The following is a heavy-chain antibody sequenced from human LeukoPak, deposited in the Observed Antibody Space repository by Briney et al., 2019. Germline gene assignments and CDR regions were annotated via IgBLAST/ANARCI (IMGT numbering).Heavy chain of an antibody. CDR1: GGTFSSYA. D-gene: IGHD4-23*01. CDR3: ARISDYGGNLDY. J-gene: IGHJ4*02. CDR2: IIPIFGTA. V-gene: IGHV1-69*05. Sequence: GASVKVSCKASGGTFSSYAISWVRQAPGQGLERMGGIIPIFGTANYAQKFQGRVTITTDESTSTAYMELSSLRSEDTAVYYCARISDYGGNLDYWGQGTLVTVSS.